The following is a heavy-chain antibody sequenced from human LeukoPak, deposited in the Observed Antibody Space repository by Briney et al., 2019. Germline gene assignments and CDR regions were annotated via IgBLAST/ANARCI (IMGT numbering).Heavy chain of an antibody. J-gene: IGHJ4*02. D-gene: IGHD3-10*01. CDR1: GFTFSNAW. CDR2: IKRKADGGTI. Sequence: GGSLRLSCAASGFTFSNAWMSWFRQAPGKGLEWVGRIKRKADGGTIDYAAPVKGRFTISRDDSKNTLYLQMNSLKTEDTAVYYCTTEGEDWGQGTLVTVSS. CDR3: TTEGED. V-gene: IGHV3-15*01.